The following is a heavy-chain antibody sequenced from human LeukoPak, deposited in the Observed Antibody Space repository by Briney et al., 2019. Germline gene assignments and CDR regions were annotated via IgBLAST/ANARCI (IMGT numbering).Heavy chain of an antibody. CDR2: ISWNSDTI. V-gene: IGHV3-9*01. J-gene: IGHJ6*02. CDR3: AKGGQYCSSTSCYRDYYYGMDV. Sequence: GRSLRLSCAASGFTFDDYAMHWVRQAPGKGLEWVSGISWNSDTIGYADSVKGRFTISRDNAKNSLYLQMSSLRAEDTALYYCAKGGQYCSSTSCYRDYYYGMDVWGQGTTVTVSS. D-gene: IGHD2-2*02. CDR1: GFTFDDYA.